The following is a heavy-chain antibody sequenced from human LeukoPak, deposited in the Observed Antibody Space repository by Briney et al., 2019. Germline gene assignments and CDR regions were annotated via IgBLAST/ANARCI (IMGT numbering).Heavy chain of an antibody. J-gene: IGHJ4*02. V-gene: IGHV3-49*04. CDR1: GFTFGDYA. CDR3: TRDGYYDYVWGSYRFLFTFDY. Sequence: GGSLRLSCTASGFTFGDYAMSWVRQAPGKGLEWVGFIRSKAYGGTTEYAASVKGRFTISRDDSKSIAYLQMNSLKTEDTAVYYCTRDGYYDYVWGSYRFLFTFDYWGQGTLVTVPS. CDR2: IRSKAYGGTT. D-gene: IGHD3-16*02.